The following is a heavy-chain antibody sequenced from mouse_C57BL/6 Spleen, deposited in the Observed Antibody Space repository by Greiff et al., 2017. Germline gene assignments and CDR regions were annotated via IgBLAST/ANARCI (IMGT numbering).Heavy chain of an antibody. V-gene: IGHV3-6*01. CDR2: ISYDGSN. CDR3: ASPYDYVWFAY. Sequence: EVQRVESGPGLVKPSQSLSLTCSVTGYSITSGYYWNWIRQFPGNKLEWMGYISYDGSNNYNPSLKNRISITRDTSKNQFFLKLNSVTTEDTATYYCASPYDYVWFAYWGQGTLVTVSA. D-gene: IGHD2-4*01. J-gene: IGHJ3*01. CDR1: GYSITSGYY.